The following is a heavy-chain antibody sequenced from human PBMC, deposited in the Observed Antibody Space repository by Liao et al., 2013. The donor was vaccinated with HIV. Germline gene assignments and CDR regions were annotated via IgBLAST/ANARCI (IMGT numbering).Heavy chain of an antibody. CDR2: IQTSGGT. D-gene: IGHD2-2*01. Sequence: QVQLQESGPGLVKPSETLSLTCAVSGASIYSYYWGWIRQPAGRGLEWIGRIQTSGGTKYNPSLKSRVSISVDSSTNRFSLLMTSVTAADTAVYYCARGTDFDYWGLGTRVTVSS. V-gene: IGHV4-4*07. J-gene: IGHJ4*02. CDR1: GASIYSYY. CDR3: ARGTDFDY.